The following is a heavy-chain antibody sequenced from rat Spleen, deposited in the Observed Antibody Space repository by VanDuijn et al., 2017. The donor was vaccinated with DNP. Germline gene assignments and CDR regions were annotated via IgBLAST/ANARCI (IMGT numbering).Heavy chain of an antibody. CDR2: IQSGGST. CDR3: ARIPLSGGDY. D-gene: IGHD3-8*01. CDR1: GFSLTSYG. V-gene: IGHV2-77*01. J-gene: IGHJ2*01. Sequence: QVQMKETGPGLVQTTQTLSVTCTVSGFSLTSYGVHWVRQVPGKGLEWMGIIQSGGSTDYNSALKSRLSISRDTSKSQVFLKMNSVQTEDTAMYFCARIPLSGGDYWGQGVMVTVSS.